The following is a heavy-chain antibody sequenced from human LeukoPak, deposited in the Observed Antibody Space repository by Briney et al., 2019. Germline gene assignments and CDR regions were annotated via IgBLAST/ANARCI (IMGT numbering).Heavy chain of an antibody. V-gene: IGHV3-23*01. CDR3: AKVLGYYYGSGSYHR. Sequence: GGSLRLSCAASGSTFSSYAMSWVRQAPGKGLEWVSAISGSGGSTYYADSVKGRFTISRDNSKNTLYLQMNSLRAEDTAVYYCAKVLGYYYGSGSYHRWGQGTLVTVSS. CDR2: ISGSGGST. D-gene: IGHD3-10*01. CDR1: GSTFSSYA. J-gene: IGHJ4*02.